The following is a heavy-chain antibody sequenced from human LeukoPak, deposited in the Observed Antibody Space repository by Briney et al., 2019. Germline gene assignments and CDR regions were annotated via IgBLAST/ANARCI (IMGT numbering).Heavy chain of an antibody. J-gene: IGHJ4*02. CDR1: GFTFSNYA. V-gene: IGHV3-33*01. CDR3: ARESDTSGYLPLNY. CDR2: IWYDGSNK. Sequence: GGSLRLSCAASGFTFSNYAMHWLPQGPGKGLVGVAVIWYDGSNKYYADSVKGRFTISRDNSENTLYLQMNSLRAEDTAVYYCARESDTSGYLPLNYWGQGTLVTVSS. D-gene: IGHD3-22*01.